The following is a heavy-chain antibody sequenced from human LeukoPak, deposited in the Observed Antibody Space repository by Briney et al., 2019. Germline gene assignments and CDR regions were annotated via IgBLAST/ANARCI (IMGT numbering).Heavy chain of an antibody. V-gene: IGHV3-53*01. CDR2: IYSGGST. CDR3: ARDDRDGYNWGYFDY. D-gene: IGHD5-24*01. J-gene: IGHJ4*02. CDR1: GFTVSSNY. Sequence: GGSLRLSCAASGFTVSSNYMSWVRQAPGKGLEWVSVIYSGGSTYYADSVKGRFTISRDNSKNTLYLQMNSLRAEDTAVYYCARDDRDGYNWGYFDYWGQGTLLTVSS.